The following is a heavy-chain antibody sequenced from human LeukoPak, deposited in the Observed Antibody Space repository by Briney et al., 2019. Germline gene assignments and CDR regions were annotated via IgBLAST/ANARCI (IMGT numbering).Heavy chain of an antibody. J-gene: IGHJ3*02. CDR2: IYYSGST. D-gene: IGHD4-17*01. CDR3: ARGKPTTATRSAFDI. Sequence: SETLSLTCTVSGGSISSYYWSWIRQPPGKGLEWIGYIYYSGSTNYNPSLKSRVTISVDTSKNQFSLKLSSVTAADTAVYYCARGKPTTATRSAFDIWGQGTMVTVSS. CDR1: GGSISSYY. V-gene: IGHV4-59*08.